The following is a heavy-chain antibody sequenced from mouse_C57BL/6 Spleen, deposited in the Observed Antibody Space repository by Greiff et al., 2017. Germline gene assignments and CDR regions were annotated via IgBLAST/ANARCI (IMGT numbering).Heavy chain of an antibody. CDR1: GYTFTDYN. CDR2: INPNNGGT. J-gene: IGHJ4*01. Sequence: EVQLQQSGPELVKPGASVKIPCKASGYTFTDYNMAWVKQSHGKSLEWIGDINPNNGGTIYNQKFKGKATLTVDKSSSTAYMELRSLTSEDTAVYYCARGEGLRRGYAMDYWGQGTSVTVSS. CDR3: ARGEGLRRGYAMDY. V-gene: IGHV1-18*01. D-gene: IGHD2-4*01.